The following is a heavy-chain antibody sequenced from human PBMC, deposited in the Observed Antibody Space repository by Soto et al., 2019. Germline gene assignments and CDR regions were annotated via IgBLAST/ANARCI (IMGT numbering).Heavy chain of an antibody. J-gene: IGHJ4*02. CDR2: ICYSGST. Sequence: QVQLQESGPRLEKPSETVSLTCIVCGGSITSYYWSWIRQPTGKGLVWMGYICYSGSTNYNPSLKSRATISVDTSKNQFSLKLSSVTAADTAVYYCARAVLPATAPFDYWGQGTLVTVSS. D-gene: IGHD2-2*01. V-gene: IGHV4-59*01. CDR1: GGSITSYY. CDR3: ARAVLPATAPFDY.